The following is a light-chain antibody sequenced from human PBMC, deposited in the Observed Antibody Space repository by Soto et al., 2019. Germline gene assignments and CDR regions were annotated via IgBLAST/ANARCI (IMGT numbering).Light chain of an antibody. CDR3: QQYNNWPPYT. CDR2: GAS. Sequence: EIVMTQSPATLYVSPGERATHSCMASQSFSSYLACYQQQPCQAPRLLIYGASTRATGIPARFSGSGSGTEFTLTISSLQSEDFAVYYCQQYNNWPPYTFGQGTKLEIK. J-gene: IGKJ2*01. CDR1: QSFSSY. V-gene: IGKV3-15*01.